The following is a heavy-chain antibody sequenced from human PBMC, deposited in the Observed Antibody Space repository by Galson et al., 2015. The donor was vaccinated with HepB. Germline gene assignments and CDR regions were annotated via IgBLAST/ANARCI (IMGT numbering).Heavy chain of an antibody. CDR3: ATGGDYYGSGVYYYGMDV. V-gene: IGHV3-15*01. Sequence: SLRLSCAASGFTFTNAWMNWVRQAPGKGLEWLGRVKSNADGGSTDYAGPGTGRVTIARDASKNMLYLQMNSLKTEDTAVYYCATGGDYYGSGVYYYGMDVWGQGTTVTVSS. CDR2: VKSNADGGST. CDR1: GFTFTNAW. D-gene: IGHD3-10*01. J-gene: IGHJ6*02.